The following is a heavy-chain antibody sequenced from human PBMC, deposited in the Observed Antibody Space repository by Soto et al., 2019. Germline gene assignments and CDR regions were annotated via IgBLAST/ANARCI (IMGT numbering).Heavy chain of an antibody. CDR1: GYTFTSYG. CDR2: ISAYNGNT. CDR3: ARDDDNYDSSGYGGLDV. J-gene: IGHJ6*02. V-gene: IGHV1-18*01. Sequence: ASVKVSCKASGYTFTSYGISWVRQAPGQGLEWMGWISAYNGNTNYAQKLQGRVTMTTDTSTSTAYMELRSLRSDDTAVYYCARDDDNYDSSGYGGLDVWGQGTTVTVSS. D-gene: IGHD3-22*01.